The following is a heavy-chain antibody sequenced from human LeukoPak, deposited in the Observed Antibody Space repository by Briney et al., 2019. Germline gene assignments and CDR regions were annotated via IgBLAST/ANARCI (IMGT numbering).Heavy chain of an antibody. Sequence: GVSLTLSCVVSGFTFSNYWMHWVRHVPGKGLVWVSRISRDGSATSYADSVGGRFTGSRDNARNTLYRQMNSLTAEDTAVYYSTRDDYPAMDYWGQGTLVTVSS. CDR1: GFTFSNYW. V-gene: IGHV3-74*01. J-gene: IGHJ4*02. D-gene: IGHD5-18*01. CDR3: TRDDYPAMDY. CDR2: ISRDGSAT.